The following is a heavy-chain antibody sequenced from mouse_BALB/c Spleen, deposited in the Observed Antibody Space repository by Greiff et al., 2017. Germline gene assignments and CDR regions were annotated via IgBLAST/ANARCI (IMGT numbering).Heavy chain of an antibody. CDR3: ARGGLRSTMITTWFAY. D-gene: IGHD2-4*01. Sequence: VKLVESGPGLVAPSQSLSITCTVSGFSLTGYGVTWVRQPPGKGLEWLGMIWGDGSTDYNSALKSRLSISKDNSKSQVFLKMNSLQTDETARYYWARGGLRSTMITTWFAYWGQGTLVTVSA. J-gene: IGHJ3*01. CDR1: GFSLTGYG. V-gene: IGHV2-6-7*01. CDR2: IWGDGST.